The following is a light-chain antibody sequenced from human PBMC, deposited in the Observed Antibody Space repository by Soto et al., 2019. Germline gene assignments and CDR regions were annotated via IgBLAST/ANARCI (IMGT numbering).Light chain of an antibody. Sequence: EIVMTQSPATLSVSKGARVTLSCRASQTISTNLAWYQHKPGQPPSLLIYGAATRATGIPDRFSGSGSGTDFTLTISSLEPEDFAVYYCQHYGSSPQTFGQGTKVDNK. CDR2: GAA. CDR3: QHYGSSPQT. J-gene: IGKJ1*01. V-gene: IGKV3-20*01. CDR1: QTISTN.